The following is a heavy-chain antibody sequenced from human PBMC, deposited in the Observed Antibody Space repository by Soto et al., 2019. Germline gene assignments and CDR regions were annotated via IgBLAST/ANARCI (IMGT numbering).Heavy chain of an antibody. V-gene: IGHV4-59*01. Sequence: SETLSLTCTVSGGSINNYYWSWIRQPPGKGLEWIGYIYYSGSATYSPSLKSRVTMSVDTSKNQFSLKLTSVTAADTAVYYCAIDRGSYWGGDFDSWGQGTLVTVSS. J-gene: IGHJ4*02. CDR2: IYYSGSA. CDR1: GGSINNYY. CDR3: AIDRGSYWGGDFDS. D-gene: IGHD1-26*01.